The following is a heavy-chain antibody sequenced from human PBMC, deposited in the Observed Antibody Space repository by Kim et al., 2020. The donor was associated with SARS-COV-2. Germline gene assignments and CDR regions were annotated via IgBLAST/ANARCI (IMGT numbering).Heavy chain of an antibody. V-gene: IGHV3-74*01. Sequence: GGSLRLSCAASGFTFSSYWMHWVRQAPGKGLVWVSYIVSDGSRTSYADSVKGRFTISRDNAKNTLYLQMNSLRAEDTDMYYCARHITTTMDVWGQGTTVTVSS. J-gene: IGHJ6*02. CDR2: IVSDGSRT. CDR3: ARHITTTMDV. D-gene: IGHD3-10*01. CDR1: GFTFSSYW.